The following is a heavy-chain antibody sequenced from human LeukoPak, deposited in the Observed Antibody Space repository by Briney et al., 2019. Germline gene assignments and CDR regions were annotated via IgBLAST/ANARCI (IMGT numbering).Heavy chain of an antibody. CDR3: AKCREDDFWSGYPAALNY. CDR1: GFTFSTYA. J-gene: IGHJ4*02. D-gene: IGHD3-3*01. Sequence: GGSLRLSCAASGFTFSTYAMHWVRQAPGKGLEWVAVISYEGNSKYYADSVKGRFTISRDNSKNTLYLQMSSLRAEDTAVYYCAKCREDDFWSGYPAALNYWGQGTLVTVSS. V-gene: IGHV3-30-3*02. CDR2: ISYEGNSK.